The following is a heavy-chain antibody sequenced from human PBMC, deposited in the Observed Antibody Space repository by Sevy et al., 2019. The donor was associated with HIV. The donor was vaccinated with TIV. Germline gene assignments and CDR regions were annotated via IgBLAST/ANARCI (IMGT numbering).Heavy chain of an antibody. V-gene: IGHV3-30*02. CDR3: VKEGGGEGGDH. Sequence: WGSLRLSCAASGFSYSSYGMHWVRQAPGKGLEWVAYIQYDGSNKDYADSVKGQFTISRDNSKNTLDLQMNSLRVEDTAVYYCVKEGGGEGGDHWGQGTLVTVSS. CDR1: GFSYSSYG. J-gene: IGHJ4*02. D-gene: IGHD2-21*01. CDR2: IQYDGSNK.